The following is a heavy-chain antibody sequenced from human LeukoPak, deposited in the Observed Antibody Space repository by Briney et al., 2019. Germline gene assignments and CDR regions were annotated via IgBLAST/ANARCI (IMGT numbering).Heavy chain of an antibody. CDR1: GYTFTSYD. CDR3: AKDGPGTYYYDSSGYP. J-gene: IGHJ4*02. D-gene: IGHD3-22*01. CDR2: MNPNSGNT. Sequence: ASVKVSCKASGYTFTSYDINWVRQATGQGLEWMGWMNPNSGNTGYAQKFQGRVTVTRNTSISTAYMELSSLRSEDTAVYYCAKDGPGTYYYDSSGYPWGQGTLVTVSS. V-gene: IGHV1-8*01.